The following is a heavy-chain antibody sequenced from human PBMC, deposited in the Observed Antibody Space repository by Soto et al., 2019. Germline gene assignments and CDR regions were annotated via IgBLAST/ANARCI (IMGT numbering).Heavy chain of an antibody. V-gene: IGHV4-30-2*01. J-gene: IGHJ4*02. CDR2: IYHSGST. Sequence: QLQLQESGSGLVKPSQTLSLTCAVSGGPISSGGCSWSWNRQAPGKGLEWIGYIYHSGSTYSKPSLKSGVTISVDRSKNQFSLKLRSVTAADTAVYYCAAGGGLPRYYWGQGTLVTVSS. CDR1: GGPISSGGCS. CDR3: AAGGGLPRYY. D-gene: IGHD5-12*01.